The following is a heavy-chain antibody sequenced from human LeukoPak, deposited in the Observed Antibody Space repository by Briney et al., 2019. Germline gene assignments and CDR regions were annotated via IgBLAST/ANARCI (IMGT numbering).Heavy chain of an antibody. CDR2: ISYDGSNK. V-gene: IGHV3-30*04. Sequence: GSLRLSCAASGFTFSSYAMHWVRQAPGKGLEWVAVISYDGSNKYYADSVKGRFTISRDNSKNTLYLQTNSLRAEDTAVYYCARGRRFLEWLGWFDPWGQGTLVTVSS. D-gene: IGHD3-3*01. CDR1: GFTFSSYA. CDR3: ARGRRFLEWLGWFDP. J-gene: IGHJ5*02.